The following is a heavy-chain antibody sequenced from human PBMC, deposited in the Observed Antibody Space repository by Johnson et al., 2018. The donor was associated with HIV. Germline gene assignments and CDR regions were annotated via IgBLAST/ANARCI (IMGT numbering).Heavy chain of an antibody. V-gene: IGHV3-30*03. J-gene: IGHJ3*02. CDR2: ISYDGSNK. Sequence: VQLVESGGGVVQPGGSLRLSCAASGFTFSSYGMHWVRQAPGKGLEWVAVISYDGSNKYYADSVKGRFTISRDNSKNTLYLQMNSLRAEDTAVYYCAREKLELRTGDAFDIWGQGTMVTVSS. CDR1: GFTFSSYG. D-gene: IGHD1-7*01. CDR3: AREKLELRTGDAFDI.